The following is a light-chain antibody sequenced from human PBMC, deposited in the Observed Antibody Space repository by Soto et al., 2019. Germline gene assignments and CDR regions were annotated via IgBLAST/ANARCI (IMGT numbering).Light chain of an antibody. CDR2: EVS. CDR3: SSYAGNNKYV. CDR1: SSDVGGYNY. J-gene: IGLJ1*01. Sequence: QSALTQPASVSGSPGQSITISCTGTSSDVGGYNYVSWYQQHPGKAPKLMIYEVSNRPSGVSNRFSGSKSGNTASLTISGLQAEDEADYYCSSYAGNNKYVFGTGTKLTVL. V-gene: IGLV2-14*01.